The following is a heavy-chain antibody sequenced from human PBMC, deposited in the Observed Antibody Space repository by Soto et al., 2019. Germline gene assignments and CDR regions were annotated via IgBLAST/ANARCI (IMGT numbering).Heavy chain of an antibody. CDR3: ARRSSAAAFDS. J-gene: IGHJ4*02. V-gene: IGHV3-23*01. D-gene: IGHD6-25*01. Sequence: EVQLLESGGGLVQPGESLRLSCAASGFTFSSYAMSWVRQAPGKGLEWVSVISGSDDSTYYADSVKGRFTISRDNSKNTLYLQMNSLRAEDTDVYYCARRSSAAAFDSWGQGDLVTVSS. CDR1: GFTFSSYA. CDR2: ISGSDDST.